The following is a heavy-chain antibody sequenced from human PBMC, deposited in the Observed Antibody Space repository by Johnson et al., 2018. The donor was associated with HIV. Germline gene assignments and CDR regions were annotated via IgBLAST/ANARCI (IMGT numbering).Heavy chain of an antibody. Sequence: VQLVESGGGLVQPGGSLRLSCAASGFSFDDYAMHWVRQVPGKGLEWVAGIGWNGLTIGYVDSVKGRFTISRDNAKNSLYLQMNSLRAEDTAVYYCATGYYNFWGAYSHDAFDLWGQGTMVAVSS. V-gene: IGHV3-9*01. J-gene: IGHJ3*01. CDR1: GFSFDDYA. CDR3: ATGYYNFWGAYSHDAFDL. CDR2: IGWNGLTI. D-gene: IGHD3-3*01.